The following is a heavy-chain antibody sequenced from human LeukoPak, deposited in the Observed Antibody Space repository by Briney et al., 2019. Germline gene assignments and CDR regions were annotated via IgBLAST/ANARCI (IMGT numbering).Heavy chain of an antibody. V-gene: IGHV3-48*04. CDR1: GFTFSSYS. CDR3: AKGRLGVDY. D-gene: IGHD3-16*01. CDR2: ISSSSSTI. Sequence: GGSLRLSCAASGFTFSSYSMNWVRQAPGNGLEWVSYISSSSSTIYYADSVKGRFTISRDNAKNSLYLQMNSLRAEDTAVYYCAKGRLGVDYWGQGTLVTVSS. J-gene: IGHJ4*02.